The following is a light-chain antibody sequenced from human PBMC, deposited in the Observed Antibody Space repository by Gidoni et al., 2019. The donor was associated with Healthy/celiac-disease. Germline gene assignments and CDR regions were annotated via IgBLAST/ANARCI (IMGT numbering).Light chain of an antibody. CDR2: QDS. J-gene: IGLJ2*01. CDR1: KSWDKY. CDR3: QAWDSSTAVV. V-gene: IGLV3-1*01. Sequence: SYELTQPPSVSVSPGQTASITCSGDKSWDKYACWYQQKPGQSPVLVIYQDSKRPSGIPERFSGSNSGNTATLTISGTQAMDEADDYCQAWDSSTAVVFGGGTKLTVL.